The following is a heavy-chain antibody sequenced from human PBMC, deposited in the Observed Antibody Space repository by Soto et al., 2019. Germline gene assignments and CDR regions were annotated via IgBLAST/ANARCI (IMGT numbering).Heavy chain of an antibody. Sequence: EVQVVESGGGLVQPGGSLRLSCAASGFTFSDHYMDWVRQAPGKGLEWVGRIRNKAKRYTTEYAASVKGRFTISRDDSKNSLYLQMNSLITEDTAVYYCARISAAVSNAFDIWGQGTMVTVSS. J-gene: IGHJ3*02. D-gene: IGHD6-13*01. V-gene: IGHV3-72*01. CDR2: IRNKAKRYTT. CDR1: GFTFSDHY. CDR3: ARISAAVSNAFDI.